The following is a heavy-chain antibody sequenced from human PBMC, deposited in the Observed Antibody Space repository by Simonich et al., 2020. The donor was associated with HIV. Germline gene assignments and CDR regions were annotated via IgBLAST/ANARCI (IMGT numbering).Heavy chain of an antibody. V-gene: IGHV4-34*02. Sequence: QVQLQQWGAGLLKPSETLSLTCAVYGGSFSGYYWSWIRPPPGKGLEWIGEINHSGSTNYNPYLQIRVTVSVDTSKNQFSLKLSSVTAADTALYYCARGDYYNIFTAYAFDIWGQGTMVTVSS. CDR3: ARGDYYNIFTAYAFDI. CDR2: INHSGST. J-gene: IGHJ3*02. D-gene: IGHD3-9*01. CDR1: GGSFSGYY.